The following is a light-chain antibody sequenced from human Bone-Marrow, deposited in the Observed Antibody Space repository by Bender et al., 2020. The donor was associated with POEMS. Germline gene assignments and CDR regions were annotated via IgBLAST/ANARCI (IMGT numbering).Light chain of an antibody. CDR1: SSDIGSNNF. V-gene: IGLV2-14*03. Sequence: QSALTQPASVSGSPGQSIAFSCAGTSSDIGSNNFVSWYQHHPGKAPKLIIYDVINRPSGVSDRFSGSKSGNTASLTISGLQAEDEADYYCSSFAGGGNPVVFGGGTKVTVL. CDR3: SSFAGGGNPVV. CDR2: DVI. J-gene: IGLJ2*01.